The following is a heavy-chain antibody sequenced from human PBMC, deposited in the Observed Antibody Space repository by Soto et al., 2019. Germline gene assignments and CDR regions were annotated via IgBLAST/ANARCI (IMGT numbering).Heavy chain of an antibody. CDR3: ARGPTDSYPGGRIFDF. D-gene: IGHD2-15*01. CDR2: ITDSGGDA. Sequence: SWVRQAPGEGLEWVSTITDSGGDAKYADSVRGRFAISRDNSKKTLYLQMSSLTAEDSAIYYCARGPTDSYPGGRIFDFWGRGTLVTVSS. J-gene: IGHJ4*02. V-gene: IGHV3-23*01.